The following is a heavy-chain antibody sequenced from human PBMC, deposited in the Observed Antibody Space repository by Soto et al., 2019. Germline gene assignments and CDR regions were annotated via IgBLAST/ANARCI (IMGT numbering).Heavy chain of an antibody. CDR1: GYTFTSYG. D-gene: IGHD3-22*01. CDR3: ARLDRKLTTYYYDSSGYNY. Sequence: GASVKVSCKASGYTFTSYGISWVRQAPGQGLEWMGWTSAYNGNTNYAQKLQGRVTMTTDTSTSTAYMELRSLRSDDTAVYYCARLDRKLTTYYYDSSGYNYWGQGTLVTVSS. J-gene: IGHJ4*02. CDR2: TSAYNGNT. V-gene: IGHV1-18*04.